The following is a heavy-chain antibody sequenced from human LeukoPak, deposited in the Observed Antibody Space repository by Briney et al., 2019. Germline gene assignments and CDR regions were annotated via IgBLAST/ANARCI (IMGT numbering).Heavy chain of an antibody. V-gene: IGHV3-53*01. CDR1: GFILSRYY. Sequence: GGSLRLSCVASGFILSRYYMSWVRQTPGKGLEWDALSYSGGSTYYADSVKGRFTISRDNSKKMLFLQMNSLRADDTGVYYCARGPDVDGYIHAPFDSWGQGTLVTVSS. CDR2: SYSGGST. J-gene: IGHJ4*02. CDR3: ARGPDVDGYIHAPFDS. D-gene: IGHD5-24*01.